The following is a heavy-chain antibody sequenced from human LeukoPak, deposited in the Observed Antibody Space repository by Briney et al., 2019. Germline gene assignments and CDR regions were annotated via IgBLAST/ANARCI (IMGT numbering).Heavy chain of an antibody. CDR2: INPNSGGT. CDR3: ASDQAGSVNSFDP. Sequence: ASVKVSCKASGGTFSSYAISWVRQAPGQGLEWMGRINPNSGGTDYAQNFRGRVTLTRDTSVSTAYMDLTRLRSDDTAVYYCASDQAGSVNSFDPWGQGTLVTASS. CDR1: GGTFSSYA. J-gene: IGHJ5*02. V-gene: IGHV1-2*06.